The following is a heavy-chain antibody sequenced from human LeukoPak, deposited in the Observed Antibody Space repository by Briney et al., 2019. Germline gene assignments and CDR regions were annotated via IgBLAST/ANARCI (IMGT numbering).Heavy chain of an antibody. Sequence: SVKVSCKASGGTFIGYAISWVRQAPGQGLEWMGGIIPIFGTANYAQKFQGRVTITTDESTSTAYMELSSLRSEDTAVYYCAVVVVTAIFRLDYWGQGTLVTVSS. CDR2: IIPIFGTA. V-gene: IGHV1-69*05. J-gene: IGHJ4*02. CDR3: AVVVVTAIFRLDY. CDR1: GGTFIGYA. D-gene: IGHD2-21*02.